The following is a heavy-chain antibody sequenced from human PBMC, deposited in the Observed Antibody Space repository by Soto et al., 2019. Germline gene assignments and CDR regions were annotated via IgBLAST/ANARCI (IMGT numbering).Heavy chain of an antibody. CDR2: IYPGDSDT. V-gene: IGHV5-51*01. CDR1: GYSFTNYW. D-gene: IGHD3-9*01. Sequence: PGESLKISCKTSGYSFTNYWIGWVRQMPGKGLELMGIIYPGDSDTRYSPSFQGQVTISADKSINSVYLQWSSLKASDTAMYYCARPATGSPYDAFDIWGQGTMVTVSS. CDR3: ARPATGSPYDAFDI. J-gene: IGHJ3*02.